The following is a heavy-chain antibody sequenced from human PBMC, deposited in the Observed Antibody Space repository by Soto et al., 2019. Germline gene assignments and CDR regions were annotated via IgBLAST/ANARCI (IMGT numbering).Heavy chain of an antibody. D-gene: IGHD4-17*01. V-gene: IGHV4-4*08. J-gene: IGHJ4*02. CDR2: LYNSGST. CDR1: GGSIRSYY. CDR3: ARETTSGSEIDY. Sequence: PSETLSLTCTVSGGSIRSYYWSWIRQAPGKGLEWIGYLYNSGSTYYNPSLKSRVTISVDTSKNQFSLKLSSVTAADTAVYYCARETTSGSEIDYWGQGTLVTVSS.